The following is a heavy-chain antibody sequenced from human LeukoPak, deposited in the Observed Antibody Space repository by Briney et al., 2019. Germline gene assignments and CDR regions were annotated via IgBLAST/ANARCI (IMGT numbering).Heavy chain of an antibody. CDR1: GGSISSYY. D-gene: IGHD3-16*01. CDR2: IYYSGST. J-gene: IGHJ5*02. V-gene: IGHV4-59*08. Sequence: SETLSLTCTVSGGSISSYYWSWIRQPPGKGLEWIGYIYYSGSTNYNPSLKSRVTISVDTSKNQFSLKLSSVTAADTAVYYCARRGDVPGNWFDPWGQGTLVTVSS. CDR3: ARRGDVPGNWFDP.